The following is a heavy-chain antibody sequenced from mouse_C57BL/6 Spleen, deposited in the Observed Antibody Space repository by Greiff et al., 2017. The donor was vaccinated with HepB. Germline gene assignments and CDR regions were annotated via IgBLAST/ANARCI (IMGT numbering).Heavy chain of an antibody. CDR3: ARSEDYGYDRDLDY. V-gene: IGHV14-2*01. CDR2: IDPEDGET. Sequence: EVQLQQSGAELVKSGASVKLSCTASGFNIKDYYMLWVKQSTEQCLERTGRIDPEDGETKYAPKFQGKVTITADTSSNTAYLQLSSLTSDDTAVYSCARSEDYGYDRDLDYWNQGTTLTVSS. D-gene: IGHD2-2*01. J-gene: IGHJ2*01. CDR1: GFNIKDYY.